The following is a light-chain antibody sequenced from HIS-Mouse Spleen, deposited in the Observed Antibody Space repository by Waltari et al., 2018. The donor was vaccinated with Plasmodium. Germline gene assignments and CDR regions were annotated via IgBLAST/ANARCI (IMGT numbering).Light chain of an antibody. J-gene: IGLJ3*02. CDR2: EDS. CDR3: YSTDSSGNHRV. V-gene: IGLV3-10*01. Sequence: SYELTQPPSVSVSPGQTARITCSGDALPKKYAYWYPQKSGQAPVLVIYEDSKRPSGIPERSSGSRSGTMATLTISGAQVEDEADYYCYSTDSSGNHRVFGGGTKLTVL. CDR1: ALPKKY.